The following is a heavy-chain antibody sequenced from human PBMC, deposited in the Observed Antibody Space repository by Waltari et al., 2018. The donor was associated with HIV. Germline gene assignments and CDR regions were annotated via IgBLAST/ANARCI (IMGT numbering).Heavy chain of an antibody. Sequence: EVQLVESGGGLVQPGRSLRLSCAASGFTFDDYAMHWVRQPPGKGLEWVSGISWNSGSIDYADAVKGRFTISRDNTKNSLYLQMNSVRAEDTALYYGAKDRGPFIAVAGTWGQGTLVTVSS. V-gene: IGHV3-9*01. CDR1: GFTFDDYA. D-gene: IGHD6-19*01. CDR3: AKDRGPFIAVAGT. CDR2: ISWNSGSI. J-gene: IGHJ5*02.